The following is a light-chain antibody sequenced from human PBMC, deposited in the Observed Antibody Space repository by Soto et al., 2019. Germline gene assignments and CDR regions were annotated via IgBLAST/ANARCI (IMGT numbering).Light chain of an antibody. J-gene: IGKJ5*01. CDR2: GAS. V-gene: IGKV3D-15*01. CDR1: QSVRSN. Sequence: DIGIPLSPCAVSVSTGERATLSCRLSQSVRSNLAWYQQKPGQAPRLLIYGASTRATGIPATFSGSGSGTQFTLTISSLQSEDFAVYYCQQYNNWPAITFGQGTRLEI. CDR3: QQYNNWPAIT.